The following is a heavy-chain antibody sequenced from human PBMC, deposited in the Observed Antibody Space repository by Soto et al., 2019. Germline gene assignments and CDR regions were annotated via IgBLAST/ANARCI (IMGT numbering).Heavy chain of an antibody. CDR2: IYPGDSDT. Sequence: GESLKISCKGSGYSFTSHWIGWVRQMPGKGLAWMGIIYPGDSDTRYSPSFQGXVTISADKSISTAYLQWSSLRDEDTAMYYCARDPDYDIWRGHYSWGQGTLVTVSS. CDR3: ARDPDYDIWRGHYS. CDR1: GYSFTSHW. V-gene: IGHV5-51*01. D-gene: IGHD3-3*01. J-gene: IGHJ4*02.